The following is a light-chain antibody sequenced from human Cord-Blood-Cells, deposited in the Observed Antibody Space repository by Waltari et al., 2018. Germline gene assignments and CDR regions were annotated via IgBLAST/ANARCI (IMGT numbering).Light chain of an antibody. CDR3: SSYTSSSTLV. V-gene: IGLV2-14*01. Sequence: QSALPQPASVSGSPGQPITISCTRTRSDVGGSNYVSWYQQHPGKAPKLMIYDVSNRPSGVSNRFSGSKSGNTASLTISGLQAEDEADYYCSSYTSSSTLVFGGGTKLTVL. J-gene: IGLJ3*02. CDR2: DVS. CDR1: RSDVGGSNY.